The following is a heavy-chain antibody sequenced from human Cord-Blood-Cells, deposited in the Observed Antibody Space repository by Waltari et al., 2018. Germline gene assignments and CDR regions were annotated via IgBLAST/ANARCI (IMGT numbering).Heavy chain of an antibody. Sequence: QVQLVQSGAEVKKPGASVKVSCKASGYTFTSYDINWVRQATGQGLAWKGWMKPNSGNTGDAQKFQGRVTITRTTSISTAYMELSSLRAEDTAVYYCAREDWGFFDYWGQGTLVTISS. D-gene: IGHD7-27*01. CDR2: MKPNSGNT. J-gene: IGHJ4*02. CDR3: AREDWGFFDY. V-gene: IGHV1-8*03. CDR1: GYTFTSYD.